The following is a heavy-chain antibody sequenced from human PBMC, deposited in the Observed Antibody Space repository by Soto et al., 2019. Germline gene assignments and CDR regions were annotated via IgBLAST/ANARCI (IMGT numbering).Heavy chain of an antibody. J-gene: IGHJ3*02. CDR3: ARRSFPYSGSPLEPWSDALDI. D-gene: IGHD1-26*01. V-gene: IGHV3-30*04. CDR2: ISYNGNNK. CDR1: GFSISTYA. Sequence: QVQLVESGGGVVQPGRSLRLSCAASGFSISTYALHWVRQAPGKRPEWVAIISYNGNNKHYADSVKGRFTISRDNSKNTVDLQMNSLRVEDTAMYYCARRSFPYSGSPLEPWSDALDIWGQGTMVTVSS.